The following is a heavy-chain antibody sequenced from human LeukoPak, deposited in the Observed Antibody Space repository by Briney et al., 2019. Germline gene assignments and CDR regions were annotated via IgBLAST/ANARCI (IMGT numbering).Heavy chain of an antibody. CDR3: ARDSGSYLGAAFDI. J-gene: IGHJ3*02. V-gene: IGHV3-11*04. CDR2: ISSSGSTI. Sequence: PGGSLRLSCAASGFTFSDYYMSWIRQAPGKGLEWDSYISSSGSTIYYADCVKGRFTISRDNAKNSLYLQMNSLRAEDTAVYYCARDSGSYLGAAFDIWGQGTMVTVSS. CDR1: GFTFSDYY. D-gene: IGHD1-26*01.